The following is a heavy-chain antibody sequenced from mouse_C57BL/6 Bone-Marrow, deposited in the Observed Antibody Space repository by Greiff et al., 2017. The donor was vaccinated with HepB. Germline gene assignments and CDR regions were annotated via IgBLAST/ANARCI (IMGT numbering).Heavy chain of an antibody. CDR2: IDPSDSET. D-gene: IGHD2-2*01. J-gene: IGHJ4*01. CDR3: GSYGYDGGYAMDY. Sequence: QVQLQQPGAELVRPGSSVKLSCKASGYTFTSYWLHWVKQRPIQGLEWIGNIDPSDSETHYNQKFKDKATLTVDKSSSTAYMQLSSLTSEGSAVYYCGSYGYDGGYAMDYWGQGTSVTVSS. V-gene: IGHV1-52*01. CDR1: GYTFTSYW.